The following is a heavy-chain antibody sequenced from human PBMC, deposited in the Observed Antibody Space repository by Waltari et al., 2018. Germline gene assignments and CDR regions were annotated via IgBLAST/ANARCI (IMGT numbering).Heavy chain of an antibody. Sequence: EVQLVQSGAEVKKPGASLKISCKGSGYSFTSYWIGWVRQMPGKGLEWMGFNYPGESDTSYSPSFQGQVTISADKSSSTAYLQWSSLKASDTAMYYCARTTEGVVARLFDYWGQGTLVTVSS. CDR3: ARTTEGVVARLFDY. D-gene: IGHD3-22*01. CDR1: GYSFTSYW. CDR2: NYPGESDT. V-gene: IGHV5-51*01. J-gene: IGHJ4*02.